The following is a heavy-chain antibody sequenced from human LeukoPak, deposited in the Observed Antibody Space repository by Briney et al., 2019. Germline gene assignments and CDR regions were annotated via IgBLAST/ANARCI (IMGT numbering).Heavy chain of an antibody. CDR1: GFTFSSYS. CDR2: ISSSSSYI. V-gene: IGHV3-21*01. J-gene: IGHJ4*02. CDR3: ARGPRVEWELLPHYFDY. Sequence: PGGSLRLSCAASGFTFSSYSMNWVRQAPGKGLEWVSSISSSSSYIYYADSVKGRFTISRDNAKNSLYLQMNSLRAEDTAVYYCARGPRVEWELLPHYFDYWGQGTLVTVSS. D-gene: IGHD1-26*01.